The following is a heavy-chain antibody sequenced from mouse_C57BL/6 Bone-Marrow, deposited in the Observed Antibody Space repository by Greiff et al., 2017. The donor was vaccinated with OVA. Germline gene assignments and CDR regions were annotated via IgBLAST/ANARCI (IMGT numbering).Heavy chain of an antibody. Sequence: EVKLMESGGDLVKPGGSLKLSCAASGFTFSSYGMSWVRQTPDKRLEWVATISSGGSYTYYPDSVKGRFTISRDNAKNTLYLQMSRLKSEDTAMYYCARRGITTVVATDYAMDYWGQGTSVTVSS. V-gene: IGHV5-6*02. CDR3: ARRGITTVVATDYAMDY. CDR1: GFTFSSYG. CDR2: ISSGGSYT. J-gene: IGHJ4*01. D-gene: IGHD1-1*01.